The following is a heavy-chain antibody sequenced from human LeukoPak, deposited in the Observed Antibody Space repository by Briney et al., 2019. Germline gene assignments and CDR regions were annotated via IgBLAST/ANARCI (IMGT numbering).Heavy chain of an antibody. Sequence: PGGSLRLSCAASGFTFSSNYMSWVRQAPGKGLEWVSVIYSGGSTYYSDSVTGRFTISRDNSKNTLYLQMNSLRAEDTAVYYCARRETKSGYAWGHNWFDPWGQGTLVTVSS. J-gene: IGHJ5*02. V-gene: IGHV3-53*01. CDR3: ARRETKSGYAWGHNWFDP. CDR1: GFTFSSNY. D-gene: IGHD5-12*01. CDR2: IYSGGST.